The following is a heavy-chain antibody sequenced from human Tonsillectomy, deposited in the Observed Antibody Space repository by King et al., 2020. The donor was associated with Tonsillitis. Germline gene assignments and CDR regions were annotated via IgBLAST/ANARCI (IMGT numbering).Heavy chain of an antibody. CDR2: ISAYNGNT. D-gene: IGHD1-26*01. Sequence: QLVQSGAEVKKPGASVKVSCKASGYTFASHGITWVRQAPGQGLEWMGWISAYNGNTNYAQKFQGRVTLTTDTSTRTAYMELRSLRSDDTALYYCARDSSGSYFSDAFDIWGQGTMVAVSS. CDR1: GYTFASHG. J-gene: IGHJ3*02. CDR3: ARDSSGSYFSDAFDI. V-gene: IGHV1-18*01.